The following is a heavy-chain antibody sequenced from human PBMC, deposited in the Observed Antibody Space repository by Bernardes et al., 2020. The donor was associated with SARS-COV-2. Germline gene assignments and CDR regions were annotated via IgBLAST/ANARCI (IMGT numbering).Heavy chain of an antibody. D-gene: IGHD4-17*01. CDR1: GLTFRSYA. J-gene: IGHJ4*02. CDR2: ISDSGFST. CDR3: ATDARSTVTSSNFAY. V-gene: IGHV3-23*01. Sequence: GGSLRLSCAASGLTFRSYAMTWVRQAPGKGLAWVSTISDSGFSTYYADSVKGRLTISRDNSKNTLYLQMNSLRAEDTALYYCATDARSTVTSSNFAYWGQGTLVTVSS.